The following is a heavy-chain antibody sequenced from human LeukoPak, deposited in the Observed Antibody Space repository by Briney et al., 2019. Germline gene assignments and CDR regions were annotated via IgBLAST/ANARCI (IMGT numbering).Heavy chain of an antibody. J-gene: IGHJ4*02. Sequence: GESLKTSCKGSGYSFKNYWIGWVRQMPGKGLEWMGIIYPDDSDTRYSPSFQGQVTVSADKSVSTAYLQWSSLKASDTAMYYCAIGGDSTTSCYRCFVYWGQGTLVTVSS. CDR3: AIGGDSTTSCYRCFVY. V-gene: IGHV5-51*01. CDR1: GYSFKNYW. CDR2: IYPDDSDT. D-gene: IGHD2-2*01.